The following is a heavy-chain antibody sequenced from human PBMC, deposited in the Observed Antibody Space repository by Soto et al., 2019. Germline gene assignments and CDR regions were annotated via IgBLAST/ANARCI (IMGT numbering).Heavy chain of an antibody. Sequence: GGSLRLSCAASGFTFSSNWMQWVRQAPGKGLVWVSRINSDGSSTSYADSVKGRFTISRDNAKNTLYLQMNSLRAEDTAVYYCARVAAPYYYYYMDVWGKGTTVTVSS. J-gene: IGHJ6*03. CDR1: GFTFSSNW. D-gene: IGHD6-13*01. V-gene: IGHV3-74*01. CDR2: INSDGSST. CDR3: ARVAAPYYYYYMDV.